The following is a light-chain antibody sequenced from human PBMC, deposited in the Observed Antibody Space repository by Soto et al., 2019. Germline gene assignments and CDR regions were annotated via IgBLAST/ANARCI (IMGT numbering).Light chain of an antibody. J-gene: IGKJ4*01. Sequence: EIVLTQSPGTLSLSPGERATLSCRASQSVSSSYLAWYQQKPGQAPRLLIYGSSSRATGIPDRFSGSGSGTDFTRTISRLEPADFAVYYCQQYGSLFGGATKVEIK. CDR3: QQYGSL. CDR2: GSS. CDR1: QSVSSSY. V-gene: IGKV3-20*01.